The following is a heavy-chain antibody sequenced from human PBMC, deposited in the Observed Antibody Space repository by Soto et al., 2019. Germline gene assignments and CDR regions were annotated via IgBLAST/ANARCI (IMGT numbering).Heavy chain of an antibody. D-gene: IGHD3-22*01. J-gene: IGHJ6*02. CDR3: AGCYSDSSGYSYYYGMDV. Sequence: QVQLVQSGAEVKKPGSSVKVSCKASGGTFSSYAISWVRQAPGQGLEWMGGIIPIFGTANYAQKFQGRVTITADESTSTAYMELSSLRSEDTAVYYCAGCYSDSSGYSYYYGMDVWGQGTTVTVSS. V-gene: IGHV1-69*12. CDR2: IIPIFGTA. CDR1: GGTFSSYA.